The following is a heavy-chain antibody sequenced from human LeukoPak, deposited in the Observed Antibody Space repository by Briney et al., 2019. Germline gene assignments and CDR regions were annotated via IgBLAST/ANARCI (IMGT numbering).Heavy chain of an antibody. Sequence: GGSLRLSCAASGFTFSSYSMNWVRQAPGKGLEWVSSISSSSSYIYYADSVKGRFTISRDNAKNSLYLQMNSLRAEDTAVYYCATPVTTRYEGHYWGQGTLVTVSS. CDR3: ATPVTTRYEGHY. D-gene: IGHD1-1*01. J-gene: IGHJ4*02. V-gene: IGHV3-21*01. CDR1: GFTFSSYS. CDR2: ISSSSSYI.